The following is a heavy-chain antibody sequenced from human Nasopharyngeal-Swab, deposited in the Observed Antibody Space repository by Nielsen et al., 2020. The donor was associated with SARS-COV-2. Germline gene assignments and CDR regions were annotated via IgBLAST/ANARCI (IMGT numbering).Heavy chain of an antibody. Sequence: GESLKIPCFAPQFNVYNIYIIRVRPAPGQGLVWVPAFSGSRGSPFHADSAKGRFTLSRDNSKNTLYLQMNSLRAEDTAVYYCAKDVTYYDILTGYRNYWYFDLWGRGTLVTVSS. CDR3: AKDVTYYDILTGYRNYWYFDL. D-gene: IGHD3-9*01. V-gene: IGHV3-23*01. J-gene: IGHJ2*01. CDR1: QFNVYNIY. CDR2: FSGSRGSP.